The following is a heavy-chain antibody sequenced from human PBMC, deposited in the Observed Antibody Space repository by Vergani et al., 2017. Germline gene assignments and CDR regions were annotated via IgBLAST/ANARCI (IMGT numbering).Heavy chain of an antibody. J-gene: IGHJ4*02. CDR1: GFAFSRYA. CDR3: AKSGWLQHFGAHYFDS. CDR2: LTASGSGI. Sequence: EVQLLESGGRLVQPGGSLRLSCVASGFAFSRYAMSWVRQAPGKGLEWVSGLTASGSGISYADPVRGRFTISRDNSKNTLFLQMDSLRAEDTAVYYCAKSGWLQHFGAHYFDSWGQGILVTVSS. V-gene: IGHV3-23*01. D-gene: IGHD5-24*01.